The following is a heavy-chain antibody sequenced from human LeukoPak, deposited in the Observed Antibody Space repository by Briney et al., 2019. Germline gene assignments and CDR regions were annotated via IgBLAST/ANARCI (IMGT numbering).Heavy chain of an antibody. CDR3: AREPMVRDFNWFDP. CDR2: INPNTGGT. D-gene: IGHD3-10*01. V-gene: IGHV1-2*06. Sequence: ASVKVSCKASGYTFTGYYIHWVRQAPGQGLEWMGRINPNTGGTNYAQKFQGRVTMTRDTSISTAYMELSRVTSDDTAVYYCAREPMVRDFNWFDPWGQGTLVTVSS. J-gene: IGHJ5*02. CDR1: GYTFTGYY.